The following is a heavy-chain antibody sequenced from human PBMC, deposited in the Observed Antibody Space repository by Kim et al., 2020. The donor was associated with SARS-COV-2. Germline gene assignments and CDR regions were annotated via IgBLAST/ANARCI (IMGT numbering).Heavy chain of an antibody. Sequence: GGSLRLSCAGSGFTFINYWMHWVRQVPGKGLVWVSRINGDGTTTSYADSVKGRFTISRDNAKNTLYLQMNSLRAEDTALYYCARRCYVSSGYYYFDYWGQGTLVTVSS. V-gene: IGHV3-74*01. D-gene: IGHD3-22*01. CDR1: GFTFINYW. CDR2: INGDGTTT. CDR3: ARRCYVSSGYYYFDY. J-gene: IGHJ4*02.